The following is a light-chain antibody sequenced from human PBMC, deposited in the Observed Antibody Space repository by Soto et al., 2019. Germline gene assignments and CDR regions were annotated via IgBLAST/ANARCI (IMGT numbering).Light chain of an antibody. CDR2: VTF. CDR1: QGISSW. Sequence: XIQMTQSPSSVSASVGDRVTITCRASQGISSWLAWYQQKPGKAPKLLIYVTFNLQGGVPSRFSGSGSGTDFTLTISSLQPEEFATYYCQQANSFPVTFGQGTRLEIK. V-gene: IGKV1D-12*01. J-gene: IGKJ5*01. CDR3: QQANSFPVT.